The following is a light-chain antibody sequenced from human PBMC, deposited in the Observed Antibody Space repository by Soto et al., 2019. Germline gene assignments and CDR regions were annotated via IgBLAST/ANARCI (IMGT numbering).Light chain of an antibody. Sequence: QSALTQPRSVSGSPGQSVTISCTGTSSDVGGYNYVSWYQQHQGKAPKLMIYDVSKRTSGVPDRFSGSKSGNTASLTISGLQAEDEADYYCCSYAGSYTYVFGTGTKLTVL. CDR3: CSYAGSYTYV. CDR1: SSDVGGYNY. V-gene: IGLV2-11*01. J-gene: IGLJ1*01. CDR2: DVS.